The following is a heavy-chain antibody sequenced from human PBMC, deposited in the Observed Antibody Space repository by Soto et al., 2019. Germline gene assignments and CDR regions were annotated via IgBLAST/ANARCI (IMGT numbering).Heavy chain of an antibody. Sequence: LSLTCTVSGGSISSGDYYWSWIRQPPGKGLEWIGYIYYSGSTYYNPSLKSRVTISVDTSKNQFSLKLSSVTAADTAVYYCARERRTGYSSSWYFDYWGQGTLVTVSS. CDR3: ARERRTGYSSSWYFDY. CDR1: GGSISSGDYY. D-gene: IGHD6-13*01. V-gene: IGHV4-30-4*01. CDR2: IYYSGST. J-gene: IGHJ4*02.